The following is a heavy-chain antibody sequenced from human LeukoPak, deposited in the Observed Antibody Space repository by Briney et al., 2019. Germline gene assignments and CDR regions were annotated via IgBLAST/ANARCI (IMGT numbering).Heavy chain of an antibody. CDR1: GGSFSGYY. D-gene: IGHD4-17*01. CDR3: AGNYGDRDY. CDR2: INHSGST. Sequence: SETLSLTCVVYGGSFSGYYWSWIRQPPGKGLEWIGEINHSGSTNYNPSLKSRVTISVDTSKNQFSLKLSSVTAADTAVYYCAGNYGDRDYWGQGTLVTVSS. J-gene: IGHJ4*02. V-gene: IGHV4-34*01.